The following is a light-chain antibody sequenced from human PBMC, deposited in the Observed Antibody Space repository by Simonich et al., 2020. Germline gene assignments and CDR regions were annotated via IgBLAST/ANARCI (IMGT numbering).Light chain of an antibody. CDR2: KDS. CDR1: ALPKQY. CDR3: QSADSSGTYPEV. J-gene: IGLJ3*02. Sequence: SYELTQPPSVSVSPGQTARITCSGDALPKQYAYCYQQKPGQSPVLVIYKDSERPSGIPERFSGSSSGKTVTLTISGVQAEDEADYYCQSADSSGTYPEVFGGGTKLTVL. V-gene: IGLV3-25*03.